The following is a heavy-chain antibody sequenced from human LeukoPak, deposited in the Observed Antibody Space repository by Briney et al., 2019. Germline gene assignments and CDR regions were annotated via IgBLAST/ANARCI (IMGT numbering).Heavy chain of an antibody. J-gene: IGHJ3*02. CDR3: ARDSEGITSFPNDAFDI. CDR1: GGSISSGGYY. D-gene: IGHD3-10*01. Sequence: PSETLSLTCTVSGGSISSGGYYWSWIRQHPGKGLEWIGYIYYSGSTYYNPSLKSRVTISVDTSKNQFSLKLSSVTAADTAVYYCARDSEGITSFPNDAFDIWGQGTMVTVSS. V-gene: IGHV4-31*03. CDR2: IYYSGST.